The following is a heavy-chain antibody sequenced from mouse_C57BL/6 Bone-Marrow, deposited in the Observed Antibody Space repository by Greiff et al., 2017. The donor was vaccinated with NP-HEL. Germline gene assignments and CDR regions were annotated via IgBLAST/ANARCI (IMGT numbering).Heavy chain of an antibody. D-gene: IGHD1-1*01. CDR3: ARVCYYGSNGFDY. CDR1: GFTFSSYA. V-gene: IGHV5-4*03. Sequence: EVKVVESGGGLVKPGGSLKLSCAASGFTFSSYAMSWVRQTPEKRLEWVATISDGGSYTYYPDNVKGRFTISRDNAKNNLYLQMSHLKSEDTAMYYCARVCYYGSNGFDYWGQGTTLTVSS. CDR2: ISDGGSYT. J-gene: IGHJ2*01.